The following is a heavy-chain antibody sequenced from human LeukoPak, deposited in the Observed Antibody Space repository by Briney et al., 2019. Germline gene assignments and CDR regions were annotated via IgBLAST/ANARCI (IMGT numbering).Heavy chain of an antibody. CDR1: GFTSSSYP. CDR3: DY. J-gene: IGHJ4*02. Sequence: PGGSLRLSCAASGFTSSSYPMSWVRQAPGKGLEWVSAISGSGDSTYYADSVKGRFTIPRDNSKNTLYLQLDSLRAEDTDVNYFDYWGQGTLVTVSS. V-gene: IGHV3-23*01. CDR2: ISGSGDST.